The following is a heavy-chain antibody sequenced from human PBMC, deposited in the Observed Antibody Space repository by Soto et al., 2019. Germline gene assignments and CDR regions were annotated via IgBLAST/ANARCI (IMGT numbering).Heavy chain of an antibody. CDR2: IYYSGST. CDR3: ARDTYYYGMDV. J-gene: IGHJ6*02. Sequence: NPSETLSLTCTVSGGSISSGDYYWSWIRQPPGKGLEWIGYIYYSGSTYYNPSLKSRVTISVDTSKNQFSLKLSSVTAADTAVYYCARDTYYYGMDVCGQGNTVTVAS. V-gene: IGHV4-30-4*01. CDR1: GGSISSGDYY.